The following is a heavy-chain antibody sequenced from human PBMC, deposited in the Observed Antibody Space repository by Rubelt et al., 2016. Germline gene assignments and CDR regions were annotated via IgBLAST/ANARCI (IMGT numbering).Heavy chain of an antibody. CDR2: IYYSGST. D-gene: IGHD3-22*01. CDR3: ARHRDYYDSSGPNWFDP. Sequence: QVQLQESGPGLVKPSETLSLTCTVSGGSISSYYWSWIRQPPGKGLEWIGYIYYSGSTNYNPSLKSRVTISVDTSKNQFSLKLSSVTAADTAVYYCARHRDYYDSSGPNWFDPWGQGTLVTVSS. V-gene: IGHV4-59*08. CDR1: GGSISSYY. J-gene: IGHJ5*02.